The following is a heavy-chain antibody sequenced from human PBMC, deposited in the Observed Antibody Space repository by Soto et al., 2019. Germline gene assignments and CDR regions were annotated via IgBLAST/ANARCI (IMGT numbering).Heavy chain of an antibody. CDR3: ASLGPADDAFDI. D-gene: IGHD1-26*01. J-gene: IGHJ3*02. V-gene: IGHV1-45*02. Sequence: SVKVSCKASGYTFTYRYLHWVRQAPGQALEWMGWITPFNGNTNYAQKFQDRVTITRDRSMSTAYMELSSLRSEDTAMYYCASLGPADDAFDIWGQGTMVTVSS. CDR1: GYTFTYRY. CDR2: ITPFNGNT.